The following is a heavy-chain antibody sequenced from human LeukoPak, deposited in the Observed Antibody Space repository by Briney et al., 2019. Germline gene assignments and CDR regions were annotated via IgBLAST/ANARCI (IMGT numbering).Heavy chain of an antibody. D-gene: IGHD6-13*01. CDR3: AILPGYSSGWYEVNY. Sequence: GGSLRLSCAASGFTFSSYAMSWVRQAPGKGLEWVSGISGSGDSTYYAGSVKGRFTISRDNSRNTLYLQMNSPRAEDTDVYYCAILPGYSSGWYEVNYWGQGTLVTVSS. CDR1: GFTFSSYA. J-gene: IGHJ4*02. V-gene: IGHV3-23*01. CDR2: ISGSGDST.